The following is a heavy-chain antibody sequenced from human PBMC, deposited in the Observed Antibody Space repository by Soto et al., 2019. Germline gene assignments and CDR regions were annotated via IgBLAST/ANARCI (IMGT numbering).Heavy chain of an antibody. D-gene: IGHD4-17*01. CDR1: GFTVSSNY. V-gene: IGHV3-53*01. Sequence: LRLSCAASGFTVSSNYMSWVRQAPGKGLEWVSVIYSGGSTYYADSVKGRFTISRDNSKNTLYLQMNSLRAEDTAVYYCARDKSPPPTTVTIPPYGMDVWGQGTTVTVSS. CDR2: IYSGGST. CDR3: ARDKSPPPTTVTIPPYGMDV. J-gene: IGHJ6*02.